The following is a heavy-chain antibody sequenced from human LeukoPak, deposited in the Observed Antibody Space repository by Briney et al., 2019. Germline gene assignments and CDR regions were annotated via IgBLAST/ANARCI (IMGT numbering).Heavy chain of an antibody. V-gene: IGHV3-48*03. CDR3: ARDSGRNYRGAFDI. CDR1: GFTFSSHE. D-gene: IGHD4-23*01. J-gene: IGHJ3*02. Sequence: GGSLRLSCAASGFTFSSHEMSWVRQAPGKGLEWVSYISSSGSTIYYADSVKGRFTISRDNAKNSLYLPMNSLRAEDTAVYYCARDSGRNYRGAFDIWGQGTMVTVSS. CDR2: ISSSGSTI.